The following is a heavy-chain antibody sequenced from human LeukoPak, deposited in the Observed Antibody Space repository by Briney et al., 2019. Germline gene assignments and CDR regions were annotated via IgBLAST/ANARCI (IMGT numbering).Heavy chain of an antibody. CDR3: ARDYWWNYDY. V-gene: IGHV3-30-3*01. Sequence: PGGSLRLSCAASGFTFSDYAMHWVPQAPGKGLEWVAVISKDGSDKYYPGSVRGRFTISRDNSKNTIYLQMDSLRAEDTAIYYCARDYWWNYDYWGQGTLVTVSS. J-gene: IGHJ4*02. D-gene: IGHD1-7*01. CDR2: ISKDGSDK. CDR1: GFTFSDYA.